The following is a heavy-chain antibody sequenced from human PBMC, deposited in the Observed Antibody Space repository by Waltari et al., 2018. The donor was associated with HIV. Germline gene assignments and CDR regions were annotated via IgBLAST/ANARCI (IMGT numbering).Heavy chain of an antibody. Sequence: QLVPGGSEARQPGAPVTPPCKPAGYTFPAHSVHWVRQAPGQRLEWMGRIDPDSGLTNYAQAFQGRVTMTRAKSIGTAYMKLSALRSDDTALYYCTSMYYGSWFNMADYGLDVWGQGTMVTVSS. CDR3: TSMYYGSWFNMADYGLDV. CDR1: GYTFPAHS. V-gene: IGHV1-2*06. J-gene: IGHJ6*02. CDR2: IDPDSGLT. D-gene: IGHD3-10*01.